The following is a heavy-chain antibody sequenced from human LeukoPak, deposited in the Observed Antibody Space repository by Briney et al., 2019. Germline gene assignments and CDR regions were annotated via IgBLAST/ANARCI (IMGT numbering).Heavy chain of an antibody. Sequence: GGSLRLSCAASGFTFSSYAMSWVRQAPGKGLEWVSAISGSGGSTYYADSVKGRFTISRDNSKNTLYLQMNSLRAEDTAVYYCARSPYASGWYAGAFDIWGQGTMVTVSS. D-gene: IGHD6-19*01. J-gene: IGHJ3*02. V-gene: IGHV3-23*01. CDR3: ARSPYASGWYAGAFDI. CDR1: GFTFSSYA. CDR2: ISGSGGST.